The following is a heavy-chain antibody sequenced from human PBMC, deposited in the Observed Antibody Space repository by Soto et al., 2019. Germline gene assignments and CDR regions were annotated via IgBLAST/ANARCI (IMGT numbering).Heavy chain of an antibody. CDR3: ARREGGMDV. J-gene: IGHJ6*01. CDR1: GYNFTRYS. CDR2: IYPGDSDT. Sequence: GESLKISCKGSGYNFTRYSIGCVRQMPGKGLEWMGIIYPGDSDTKYSPSFQGQVTISADKSISTAYLQWSSLKASDTAIYYCARREGGMDVWGQGTTVTVSS. V-gene: IGHV5-51*01.